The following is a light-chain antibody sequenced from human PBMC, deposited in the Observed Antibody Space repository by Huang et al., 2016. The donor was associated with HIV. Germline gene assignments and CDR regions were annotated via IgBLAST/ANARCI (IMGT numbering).Light chain of an antibody. CDR3: QQYNNWPPWT. Sequence: EIVMTQSPATLSVSPGERATLSCRASQSVGSNLAWYQQKPGQGPRLLIYGASTRSTGIPARFSGSVSGTEFTLTISSLQSEDFAVYYCQQYNNWPPWTFGQGTKVEIK. CDR1: QSVGSN. V-gene: IGKV3-15*01. CDR2: GAS. J-gene: IGKJ1*01.